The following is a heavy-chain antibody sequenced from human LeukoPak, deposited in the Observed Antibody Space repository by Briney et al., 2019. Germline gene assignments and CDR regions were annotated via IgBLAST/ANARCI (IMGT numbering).Heavy chain of an antibody. CDR2: ISGSGGST. CDR3: AKEGRVGYSSSSWAFDI. D-gene: IGHD6-6*01. Sequence: PGGSLRLSCGASGLTFSSYSMNWVRQAPGKGLEWVSAISGSGGSTYYADSVKGRFTISRDNSNNTLYLQMNSLRAEDTAVYYCAKEGRVGYSSSSWAFDIWGQGTMVTVSS. J-gene: IGHJ3*02. CDR1: GLTFSSYS. V-gene: IGHV3-23*01.